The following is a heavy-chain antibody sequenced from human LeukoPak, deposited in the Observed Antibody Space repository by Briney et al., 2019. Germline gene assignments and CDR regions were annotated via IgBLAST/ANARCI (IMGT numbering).Heavy chain of an antibody. D-gene: IGHD4-23*01. CDR2: IHNSGST. Sequence: SETLSLTCTVSGGSVSSGSYYWRWIRQPPGKGLEWIGYIHNSGSTNYNPSLKSRLTISVDTSKNQFPLKLSSVTAADTAVYYCARDQGSGNRAFDIWGQGTMVTVSS. V-gene: IGHV4-61*01. J-gene: IGHJ3*02. CDR1: GGSVSSGSYY. CDR3: ARDQGSGNRAFDI.